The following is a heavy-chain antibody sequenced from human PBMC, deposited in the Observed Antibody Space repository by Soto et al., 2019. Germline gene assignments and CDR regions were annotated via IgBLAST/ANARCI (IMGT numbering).Heavy chain of an antibody. CDR1: GYTFTSYG. D-gene: IGHD3-22*01. V-gene: IGHV1-18*01. CDR2: ISAYNGNT. CDR3: AREAPPPLYDSSGYYSGFIDY. J-gene: IGHJ4*02. Sequence: ASVKVSCKASGYTFTSYGISWVRQAPGQGLEWMGWISAYNGNTNYAQKLQGRVTMTTDTSTSTAYMELRSLRSDDTAVYYCAREAPPPLYDSSGYYSGFIDYRGQGTLVTVSS.